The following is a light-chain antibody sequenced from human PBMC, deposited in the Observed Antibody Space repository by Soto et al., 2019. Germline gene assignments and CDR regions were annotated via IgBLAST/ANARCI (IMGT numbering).Light chain of an antibody. CDR3: HQYHNWPSWT. V-gene: IGKV3-15*01. CDR2: GTS. CDR1: REIRPTK. Sequence: EIVMTQSPATLSVSPGESASLSCSASREIRPTKIAWYQQKPGQAPRVLIYGTSTRATGVPARFSGSGSGTEFTLTISGLQPDDFAVYYCHQYHNWPSWTFGQGTKVDIK. J-gene: IGKJ1*01.